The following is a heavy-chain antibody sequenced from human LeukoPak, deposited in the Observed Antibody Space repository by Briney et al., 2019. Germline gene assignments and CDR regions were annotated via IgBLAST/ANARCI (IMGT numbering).Heavy chain of an antibody. CDR2: IKQDGSEK. D-gene: IGHD1-26*01. J-gene: IGHJ4*02. Sequence: PGGSLRLSCAASGFTFSSYWMNWVRQAPGKGLEWVANIKQDGSEKYYVDSVKGRFTISRDNANNSLFLQMNSLRAEDTAVYYCARGEVVGAFSYWGQGTLVTVSS. CDR3: ARGEVVGAFSY. CDR1: GFTFSSYW. V-gene: IGHV3-7*01.